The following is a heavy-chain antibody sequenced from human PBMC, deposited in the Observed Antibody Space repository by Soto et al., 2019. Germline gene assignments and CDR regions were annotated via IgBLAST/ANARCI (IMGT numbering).Heavy chain of an antibody. CDR2: IYYSGST. Sequence: SETLSLTCTVSSGSISSYYWSWIRQPPGKGLEWIGYIYYSGSTNYNPSLKSRVTISVDTSKNQFSLKLSSVTAADTAVYYCAKGVPGIAVAGTGYFQHWGQGTLVTVSS. J-gene: IGHJ1*01. V-gene: IGHV4-59*01. D-gene: IGHD6-19*01. CDR3: AKGVPGIAVAGTGYFQH. CDR1: SGSISSYY.